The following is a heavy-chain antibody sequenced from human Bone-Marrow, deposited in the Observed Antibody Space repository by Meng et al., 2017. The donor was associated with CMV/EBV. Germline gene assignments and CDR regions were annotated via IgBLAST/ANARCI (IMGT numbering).Heavy chain of an antibody. D-gene: IGHD2-21*01. V-gene: IGHV3-48*04. CDR1: GFTFSSYS. CDR3: SPVVRPY. Sequence: GESLKISCAASGFTFSSYSMNWVRQAPGKGLEWVSYISSSSSTIYYADSVKGRFTISRDNAKNSLYLQMNSPRAEDTAVYYCSPVVRPYWGQGTLVTVSS. CDR2: ISSSSSTI. J-gene: IGHJ4*02.